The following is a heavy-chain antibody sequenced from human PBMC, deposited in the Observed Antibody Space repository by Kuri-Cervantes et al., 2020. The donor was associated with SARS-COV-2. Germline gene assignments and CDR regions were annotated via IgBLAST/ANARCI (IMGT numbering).Heavy chain of an antibody. D-gene: IGHD3-22*01. CDR1: GYSFTTYW. CDR2: IDPSDSYT. V-gene: IGHV5-10-1*01. Sequence: GGSLRLSCKDSGYSFTTYWIIWVRQMPGKGLEWMGRIDPSDSYTNYSPSFQGHVTISADKSISTAYLQWSGLKASDTAMYYCARHATYYYDSSGYYVWGQGTLVTVSS. J-gene: IGHJ4*02. CDR3: ARHATYYYDSSGYYV.